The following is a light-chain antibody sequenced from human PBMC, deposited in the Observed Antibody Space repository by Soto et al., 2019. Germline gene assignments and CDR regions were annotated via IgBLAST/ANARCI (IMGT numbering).Light chain of an antibody. J-gene: IGKJ5*01. V-gene: IGKV3-11*01. CDR1: QSISRY. CDR3: QQRSNWPTIP. CDR2: DAS. Sequence: EPVLPQSPAILSLSPGERATIFCRASQSISRYLAWYQQKPGQAHRLLIYDASKRATGTPARFSGSGSGTDFTLTISSLEPEDLAVYYCQQRSNWPTIPFGQGTRLEIK.